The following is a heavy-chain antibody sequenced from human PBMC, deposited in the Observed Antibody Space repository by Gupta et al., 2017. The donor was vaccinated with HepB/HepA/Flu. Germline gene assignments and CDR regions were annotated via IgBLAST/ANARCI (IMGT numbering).Heavy chain of an antibody. CDR2: IGTYNGNT. CDR1: GYTFTNSG. D-gene: IGHD3-10*01. J-gene: IGHJ4*02. V-gene: IGHV1-18*01. CDR3: ARDQATRYYYGSGNYDY. Sequence: QVQLVQSGAEVKKPGASVKVYCQASGYTFTNSGISGVQQAPGQGLEWMGWIGTYNGNTNYAQKLQGRVTMTTDTSTSTAYMELRSLRSDDTAVYYCARDQATRYYYGSGNYDYWGQGTLVTVSS.